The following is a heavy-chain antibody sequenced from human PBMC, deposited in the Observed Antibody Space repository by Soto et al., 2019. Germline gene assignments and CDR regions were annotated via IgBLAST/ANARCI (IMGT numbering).Heavy chain of an antibody. J-gene: IGHJ3*02. Sequence: QVQLQESGPGLVKPSETLSLTCTVSGGSISSYYWSWIRQPPGKGLEWIGYIYYSGSTNYNPSLKSRATTSVDTSKNQFSLKLSSVTAADTAVYYCAVEYYDDSSGWGAFDIWGQGTMVTVSS. CDR1: GGSISSYY. CDR2: IYYSGST. D-gene: IGHD3-22*01. CDR3: AVEYYDDSSGWGAFDI. V-gene: IGHV4-59*01.